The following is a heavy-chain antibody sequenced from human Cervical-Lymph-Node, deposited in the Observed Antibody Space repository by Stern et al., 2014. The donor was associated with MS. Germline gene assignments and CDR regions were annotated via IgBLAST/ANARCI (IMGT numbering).Heavy chain of an antibody. Sequence: HVKLVQSEAEVKKPGASGKVSYKASGYTFTTYGISWVRQAPGQGLEWMGWISASNGNTNYAQRLQVRVTMTTDTSTSTAYMELRSLRSDDTAVYYCARGVLGSENAFDIWGQGTMVTVSS. V-gene: IGHV1-18*01. CDR1: GYTFTTYG. J-gene: IGHJ3*02. D-gene: IGHD2-15*01. CDR3: ARGVLGSENAFDI. CDR2: ISASNGNT.